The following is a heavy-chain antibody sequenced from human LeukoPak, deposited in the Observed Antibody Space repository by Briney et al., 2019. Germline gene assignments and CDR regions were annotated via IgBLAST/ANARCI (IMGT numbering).Heavy chain of an antibody. V-gene: IGHV3-23*01. D-gene: IGHD3-10*01. J-gene: IGHJ4*02. CDR2: ISGSGDST. CDR1: GFTFSSYA. CDR3: AKASRLLHGSGSYPGYFDY. Sequence: GGSLRLSCAASGFTFSSYAMSCVRQAPGKGLEWVSSISGSGDSTYYADSVKGRFTISRDNSKNTLYLQMNSLRAEDTAVYYCAKASRLLHGSGSYPGYFDYWGQGTLVAVSS.